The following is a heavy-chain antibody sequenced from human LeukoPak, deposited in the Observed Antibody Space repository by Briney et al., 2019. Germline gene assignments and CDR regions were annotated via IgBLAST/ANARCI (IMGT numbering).Heavy chain of an antibody. V-gene: IGHV1-18*04. CDR3: ARVGLIAAAEVNWFDP. J-gene: IGHJ5*02. Sequence: ASVKVSCKASGYTFTSYYMHWVRQAPGQGLEWMGWISAYNGNTNYAQKLQGRVTMTTDTSTSTAYMELRSLRSDDTAVYYCARVGLIAAAEVNWFDPWGQGTLVTVSS. CDR2: ISAYNGNT. D-gene: IGHD6-13*01. CDR1: GYTFTSYY.